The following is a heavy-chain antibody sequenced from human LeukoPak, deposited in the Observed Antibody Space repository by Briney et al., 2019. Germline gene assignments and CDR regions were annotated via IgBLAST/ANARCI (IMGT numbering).Heavy chain of an antibody. J-gene: IGHJ4*02. CDR2: IKQDGSEK. V-gene: IGHV3-7*01. CDR1: GFTFSSYW. Sequence: GGSLRLSCAASGFTFSSYWMSWVRQAPGKGLEWVANIKQDGSEKYYVDSVKGRFTISRDNAKNSLYLQMNSLRAEDTAVYYCASGKDTYYDFWSGYYTGYYFDYWGQGTLVTVSS. D-gene: IGHD3-3*01. CDR3: ASGKDTYYDFWSGYYTGYYFDY.